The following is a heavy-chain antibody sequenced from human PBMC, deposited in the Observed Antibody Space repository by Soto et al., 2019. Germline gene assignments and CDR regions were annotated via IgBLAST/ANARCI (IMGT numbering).Heavy chain of an antibody. J-gene: IGHJ4*02. D-gene: IGHD2-2*01. Sequence: GGSLRLSCAASGFTFSNYAMNCVRQAPWKGLEWVSVISGGSGDSTFYADSVKSRFTISRDNSKNTLHLQMNSLRTEDTAVYYCAKNQPSWATRAAFDYWGQGTMVTVSS. V-gene: IGHV3-23*01. CDR1: GFTFSNYA. CDR3: AKNQPSWATRAAFDY. CDR2: ISGGSGDST.